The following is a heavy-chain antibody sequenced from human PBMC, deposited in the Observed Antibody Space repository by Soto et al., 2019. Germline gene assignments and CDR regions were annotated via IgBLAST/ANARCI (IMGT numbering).Heavy chain of an antibody. J-gene: IGHJ3*02. CDR2: IYYSGST. CDR1: GGSISSGGYY. CDR3: AIRPTDAFDI. V-gene: IGHV4-31*03. Sequence: SETLSLTCTVSGGSISSGGYYWSWIRQHPGKGLEWIGYIYYSGSTYYNPSLKSRVTISVDTSKNQFSLKLSSVTAADTAVYYCAIRPTDAFDIWGHETMVTVSS.